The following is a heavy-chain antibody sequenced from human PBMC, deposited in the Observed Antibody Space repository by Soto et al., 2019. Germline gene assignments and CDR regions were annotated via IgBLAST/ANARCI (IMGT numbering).Heavy chain of an antibody. Sequence: PGGSLRLSCAASGFTFSSYGMHWVRQAPGKGLEWVAVISYDGSNKYYADSVKGRFTISRDNSKNTLYLQMNSLRAEDTAVYYCAKDLIDGYISRSYFDYWGQGTLVTVSS. D-gene: IGHD5-12*01. V-gene: IGHV3-30*18. CDR2: ISYDGSNK. CDR1: GFTFSSYG. CDR3: AKDLIDGYISRSYFDY. J-gene: IGHJ4*02.